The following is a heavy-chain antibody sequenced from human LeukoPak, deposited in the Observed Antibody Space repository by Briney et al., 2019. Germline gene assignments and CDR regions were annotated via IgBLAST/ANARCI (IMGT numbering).Heavy chain of an antibody. CDR1: GGSISSYY. Sequence: SETLSLTCTVSGGSISSYYWSWIRQPPGKGLEWIGYIYYSGSTNYNPSLKSRVTISVDTSKNQFSLKLSSVTAADTAVYYCARLPVAYCGGDCYSGAFDIWGQGTMVTVSS. CDR2: IYYSGST. CDR3: ARLPVAYCGGDCYSGAFDI. J-gene: IGHJ3*02. V-gene: IGHV4-59*08. D-gene: IGHD2-21*02.